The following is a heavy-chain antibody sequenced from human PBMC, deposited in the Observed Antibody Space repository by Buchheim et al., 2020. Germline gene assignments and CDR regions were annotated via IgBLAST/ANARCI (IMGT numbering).Heavy chain of an antibody. V-gene: IGHV3-7*03. CDR3: AKHSIP. J-gene: IGHJ5*02. Sequence: EVYLVESGGGLVQPGGSLRLSCAASRFTFRNYWMNWVRQAPGKGLEWVANINADGTEKYYVDYVKGRFTISRDNAMSSVYLQMSSLRVEDTAVYYCAKHSIPWGQGT. CDR1: RFTFRNYW. D-gene: IGHD2/OR15-2a*01. CDR2: INADGTEK.